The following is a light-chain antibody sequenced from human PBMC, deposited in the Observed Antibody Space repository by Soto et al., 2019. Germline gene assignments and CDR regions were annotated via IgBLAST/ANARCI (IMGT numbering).Light chain of an antibody. CDR2: EAS. CDR3: QQYYSTPPT. V-gene: IGKV3-11*01. CDR1: ESVGSH. Sequence: IVLTQSPATVYLSXGERATLVCRARESVGSHLAWYQQKPGPAPRLXXYEASDRAIGSPARCRGRGSGTDFTRTINSRQAEDVAVYYGQQYYSTPPTFGQGTKVDIK. J-gene: IGKJ1*01.